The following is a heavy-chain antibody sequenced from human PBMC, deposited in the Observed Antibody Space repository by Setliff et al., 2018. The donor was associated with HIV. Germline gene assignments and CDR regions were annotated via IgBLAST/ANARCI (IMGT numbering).Heavy chain of an antibody. J-gene: IGHJ3*02. CDR1: DGSFSSDN. V-gene: IGHV4-59*01. Sequence: PSETLSLTCTVSDGSFSSDNWTWIRQTPGKGLEWIGYIYYSGSTKYNPSLTSRVTISVDTSKNHFSLKLTSVTAADTAVYYCARAEMATIVAFDIWGQGTMVTVSS. CDR3: ARAEMATIVAFDI. D-gene: IGHD5-12*01. CDR2: IYYSGST.